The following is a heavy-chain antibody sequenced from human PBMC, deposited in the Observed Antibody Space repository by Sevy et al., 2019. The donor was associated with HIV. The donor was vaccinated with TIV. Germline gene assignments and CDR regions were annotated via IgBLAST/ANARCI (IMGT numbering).Heavy chain of an antibody. V-gene: IGHV1-18*01. J-gene: IGHJ5*02. CDR2: ISTYNTVR. Sequence: DPVKVSCKASGYTFTTYGISWVRQAPRQGLEWRGWISTYNTVRNSAQKFHDRVTMIIDISTSTAYMELRSLRSDDPAVYYCARSTQVAGRSNWFDPWGQGTLVTVSS. D-gene: IGHD6-19*01. CDR1: GYTFTTYG. CDR3: ARSTQVAGRSNWFDP.